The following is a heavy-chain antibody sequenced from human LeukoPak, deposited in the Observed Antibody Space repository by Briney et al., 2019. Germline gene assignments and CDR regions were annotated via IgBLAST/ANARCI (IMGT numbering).Heavy chain of an antibody. Sequence: ASVKVSCKASGYTFRDYYIHWVRQAPGQGLEWMGWINATNGDSNYAQKFQGRVTMPRDSPINTAYMELSRLRSDYRDVHGFARDAISRGIIDYWGQGTRVTVSS. CDR2: INATNGDS. D-gene: IGHD3-10*01. CDR1: GYTFRDYY. J-gene: IGHJ4*02. V-gene: IGHV1-2*02. CDR3: ARDAISRGIIDY.